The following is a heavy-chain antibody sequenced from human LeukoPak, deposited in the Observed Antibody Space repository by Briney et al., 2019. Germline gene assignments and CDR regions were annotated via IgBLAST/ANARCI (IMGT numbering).Heavy chain of an antibody. CDR2: ISGSGGST. D-gene: IGHD5-18*01. CDR1: GFTFSSYA. V-gene: IGHV3-23*01. CDR3: AKDRVVWRHYFDY. Sequence: PGGSVRLSCAASGFTFSSYAMSWVRQAPGKGLEWVSAISGSGGSTYYADSVKGRFTISRDNSKNTLYLQMNSLRAEDTAVYYCAKDRVVWRHYFDYWGQGILVRVSS. J-gene: IGHJ4*02.